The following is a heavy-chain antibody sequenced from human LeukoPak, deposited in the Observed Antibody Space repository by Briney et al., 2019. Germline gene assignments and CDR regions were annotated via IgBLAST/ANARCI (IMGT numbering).Heavy chain of an antibody. Sequence: SETLSLTCAVYGGSFSGYYWSWIRQPPGKGLEWIGEINHSGSTNYNPSLKSRVTISVDTSKNQFSLKLSSVTAADTAVYYCARGSGLGSGWPFDYWGQGTLVTVSS. V-gene: IGHV4-34*01. CDR1: GGSFSGYY. J-gene: IGHJ4*02. CDR3: ARGSGLGSGWPFDY. D-gene: IGHD6-19*01. CDR2: INHSGST.